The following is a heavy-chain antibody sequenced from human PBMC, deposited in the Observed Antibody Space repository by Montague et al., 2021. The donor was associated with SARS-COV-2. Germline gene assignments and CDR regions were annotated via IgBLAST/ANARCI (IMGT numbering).Heavy chain of an antibody. CDR2: IYHSGTT. Sequence: SETLSLTRTLSGFSIGSGDYWGWIRQGPGKGLEWIGSIYHSGTTXYNPSRQSRLTMSIDTSTNQFSLRLTSVTAADTAVFFCVREKAGGLRNVFDIWGQGTTVTVSS. V-gene: IGHV4-38-2*02. CDR1: GFSIGSGDY. J-gene: IGHJ3*02. CDR3: VREKAGGLRNVFDI.